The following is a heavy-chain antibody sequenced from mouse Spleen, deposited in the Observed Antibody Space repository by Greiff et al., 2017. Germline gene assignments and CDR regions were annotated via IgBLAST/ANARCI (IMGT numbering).Heavy chain of an antibody. V-gene: IGHV5-6-2*01. CDR3: ARQRGYYAMDY. CDR2: INSNGGST. CDR1: GFTFSSYA. Sequence: DVMLVESGGGLVKPGGSLKLSCAASGFTFSSYAMSWVRQTPEKRLEWVAAINSNGGSTYYPDTVKDRFTISRDNAKNTLYLQMSSLRSEDTALYYCARQRGYYAMDYWGQGTSVTVSS. J-gene: IGHJ4*01.